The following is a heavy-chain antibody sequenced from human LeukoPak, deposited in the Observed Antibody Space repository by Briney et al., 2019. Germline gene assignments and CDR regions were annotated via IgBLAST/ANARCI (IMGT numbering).Heavy chain of an antibody. CDR3: ARAPIAAARGYYFAY. CDR2: ISYDGSNK. D-gene: IGHD6-13*01. V-gene: IGHV3-30-3*01. CDR1: AFTFSSDA. Sequence: GGSLRLACAVSAFTFSSDAIHWVRQAPGKGLGWVSVISYDGSNKYYADSVKDRFTISRDNSKNTLYLQMNSLRAEDTAVYYCARAPIAAARGYYFAYWGQGTLVTVSS. J-gene: IGHJ4*02.